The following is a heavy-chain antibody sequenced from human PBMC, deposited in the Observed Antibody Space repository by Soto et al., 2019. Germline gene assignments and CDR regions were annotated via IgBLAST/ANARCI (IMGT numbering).Heavy chain of an antibody. V-gene: IGHV1-3*01. Sequence: ASVKVSCKASGYTFTSYAMHWVRQAPGQRLEWMEWINAGNGNTKYSQKFQGRVTITRDTSASTAYMELSSLRSEDKAVYYCARTSVTIFGVVITNWFDPWGQGTLVTVSS. CDR1: GYTFTSYA. D-gene: IGHD3-3*01. CDR2: INAGNGNT. J-gene: IGHJ5*02. CDR3: ARTSVTIFGVVITNWFDP.